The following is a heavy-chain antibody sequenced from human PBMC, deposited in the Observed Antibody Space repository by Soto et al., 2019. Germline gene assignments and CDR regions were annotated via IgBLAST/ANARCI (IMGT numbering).Heavy chain of an antibody. V-gene: IGHV1-2*02. CDR2: INPNSGGT. D-gene: IGHD6-25*01. CDR3: ARSFRGRLKGEEGY. CDR1: GYTFTGYY. Sequence: QVQLVQTGAEVKKPGASVKASCKASGYTFTGYYMHWVRQAPGQGLEWMGWINPNSGGTNYAQKFQGRVTMTWDTSRGTAYLELSRLKSDDTAVYYCARSFRGRLKGEEGYCGQGTLVTVSS. J-gene: IGHJ4*02.